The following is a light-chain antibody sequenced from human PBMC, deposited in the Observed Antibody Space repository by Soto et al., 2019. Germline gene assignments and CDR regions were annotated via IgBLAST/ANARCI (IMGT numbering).Light chain of an antibody. Sequence: EIVLTHSPDTLSFSPGERATLSFRASQSVRNYLAWYQQKPGQAPSLLIYGVSTRATGVPVRFSGSGSGTEFTLTINSLQSEDFAVYYCQQYNNWPHTFGQGTKVDIK. V-gene: IGKV3-15*01. CDR2: GVS. CDR1: QSVRNY. CDR3: QQYNNWPHT. J-gene: IGKJ2*01.